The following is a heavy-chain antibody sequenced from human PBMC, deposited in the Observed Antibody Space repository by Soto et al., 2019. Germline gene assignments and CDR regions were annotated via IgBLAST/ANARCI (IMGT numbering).Heavy chain of an antibody. Sequence: SETLSLTCTVSGGSISSSSYYWGWIRQPPGKGLEWIGSIYYSGSTYYNPSLKSRVTISVDTSKNQFSLKLSSVTAADTAVYYCARRFLEWLSVDYWGQGTLVTVSS. D-gene: IGHD3-3*01. CDR1: GGSISSSSYY. J-gene: IGHJ4*02. CDR2: IYYSGST. V-gene: IGHV4-39*01. CDR3: ARRFLEWLSVDY.